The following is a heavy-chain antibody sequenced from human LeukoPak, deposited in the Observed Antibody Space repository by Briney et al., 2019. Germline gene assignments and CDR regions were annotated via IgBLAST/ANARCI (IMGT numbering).Heavy chain of an antibody. D-gene: IGHD6-13*01. CDR1: GGSISSYY. CDR3: ARGGPQLVPYFDY. Sequence: SETLSLTCTVSGGSISSYYWSWIRQPAGKGLEWIGEIYHSGSTNYNPSLKSRVTISVDKSKNQFSLKLSSVTAADTAVYYCARGGPQLVPYFDYWGQGTLVTVSS. J-gene: IGHJ4*02. CDR2: IYHSGST. V-gene: IGHV4-59*12.